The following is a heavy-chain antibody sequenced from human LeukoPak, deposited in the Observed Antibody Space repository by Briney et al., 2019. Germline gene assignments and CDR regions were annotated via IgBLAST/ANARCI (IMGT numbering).Heavy chain of an antibody. Sequence: GGSLRLSCAASGFTLSSYEINWVRQAPGKGLEWVSYISSSGSTIYYADSVKGRFTISRDNAKNSLYLQMNSLRAEDTAVYYCARVKAALDAFDIWGQGTMVTVSS. CDR3: ARVKAALDAFDI. CDR2: ISSSGSTI. CDR1: GFTLSSYE. V-gene: IGHV3-48*03. J-gene: IGHJ3*02. D-gene: IGHD6-13*01.